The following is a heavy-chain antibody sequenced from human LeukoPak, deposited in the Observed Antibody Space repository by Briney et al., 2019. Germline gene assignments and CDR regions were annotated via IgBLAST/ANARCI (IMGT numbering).Heavy chain of an antibody. CDR1: GYTLTTYA. D-gene: IGHD2-2*01. CDR2: INADDGNT. CDR3: ARGIVVQPSANWLDP. V-gene: IGHV1-3*01. J-gene: IGHJ5*02. Sequence: ASVKVSCKTSGYTLTTYAIHWVRQAPGQRLEWMGLINADDGNTRYSQRFQGRVTITRDTSANTAYMELSSLRFEDTAVYYCARGIVVQPSANWLDPWGQGTPVTVSS.